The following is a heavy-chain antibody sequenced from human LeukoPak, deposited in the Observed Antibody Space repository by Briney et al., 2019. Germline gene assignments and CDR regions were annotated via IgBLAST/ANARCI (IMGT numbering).Heavy chain of an antibody. V-gene: IGHV5-51*01. CDR3: ARTFPYCSGGSCYGDAFAI. Sequence: GESLKIPCKGSGYNFTSYWIGGVRQMPGKGLEWMGIIYPGDSETRYSPSFQGQVTNSADKSISTPYLQWSSLKASDTAMYYCARTFPYCSGGSCYGDAFAIWGQGTMVTVSS. J-gene: IGHJ3*02. CDR1: GYNFTSYW. D-gene: IGHD2-15*01. CDR2: IYPGDSET.